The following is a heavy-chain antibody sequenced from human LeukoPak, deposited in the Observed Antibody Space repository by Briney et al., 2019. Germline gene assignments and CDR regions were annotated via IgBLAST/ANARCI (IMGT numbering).Heavy chain of an antibody. J-gene: IGHJ6*02. V-gene: IGHV3-74*03. D-gene: IGHD2/OR15-2a*01. CDR1: ESTFTKFW. CDR2: INRDGTTT. CDR3: ARGNYYGMDV. Sequence: GGSLRPSCAASESTFTKFWVHWVRQAPGKGLVWVSFINRDGTTTTYADSVKGRFTVSRDNAKNTLYLQMNSLRAEDTAVYYCARGNYYGMDVWGQGTTVTVSS.